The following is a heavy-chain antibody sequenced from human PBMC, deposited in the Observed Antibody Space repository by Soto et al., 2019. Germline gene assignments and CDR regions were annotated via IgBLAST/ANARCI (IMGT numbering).Heavy chain of an antibody. CDR2: VWYDGSNK. CDR3: GRVRYSGYDYEGSFDY. V-gene: IGHV3-33*01. J-gene: IGHJ4*02. D-gene: IGHD5-12*01. Sequence: QVQLVESGGGVVQPGGSLRLSCAASGFTFSNYGMHWVRQAPGKGLEWVAFVWYDGSNKFYVDSVKGRFTVSRDNSKSALYLQMNCLRVEATAMYYCGRVRYSGYDYEGSFDYWGQGTLVTVAS. CDR1: GFTFSNYG.